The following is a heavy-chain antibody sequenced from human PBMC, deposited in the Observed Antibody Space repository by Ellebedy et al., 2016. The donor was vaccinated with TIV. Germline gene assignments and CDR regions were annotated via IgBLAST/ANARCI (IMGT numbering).Heavy chain of an antibody. D-gene: IGHD2-8*02. CDR1: GFSFSGYA. Sequence: GESLKISCAASGFSFSGYAMTWVRQAPGKGLEWVSYINGSGASTYYADSVKGRFTISRDNSKNTLYLQGNSLRAEDTAIYSCAKHPAFWSYYYMDVWGKGTTVTVSS. CDR3: AKHPAFWSYYYMDV. CDR2: INGSGAST. J-gene: IGHJ6*03. V-gene: IGHV3-23*01.